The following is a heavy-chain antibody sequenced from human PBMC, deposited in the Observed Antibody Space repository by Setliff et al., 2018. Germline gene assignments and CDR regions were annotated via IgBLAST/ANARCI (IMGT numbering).Heavy chain of an antibody. J-gene: IGHJ3*02. CDR1: GFAFSRYW. CDR2: IYHSGST. Sequence: PGGSLRLSCVGSGFAFSRYWMSWVRQPPGKGLEWIGEIYHSGSTNYNPSLKSRVTISVDKSKNQFSLKLSSVTAADTAVYYCARDPLTTNRRRAFDIWGQGTMVTVSS. V-gene: IGHV4-4*02. CDR3: ARDPLTTNRRRAFDI. D-gene: IGHD4-17*01.